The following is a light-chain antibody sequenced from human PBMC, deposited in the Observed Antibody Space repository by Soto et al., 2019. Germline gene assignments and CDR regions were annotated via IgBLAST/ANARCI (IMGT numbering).Light chain of an antibody. V-gene: IGKV1-16*01. CDR3: QQYNSYST. CDR1: HVVSNY. J-gene: IGKJ2*01. CDR2: AAS. Sequence: QMTQSPSSLSASIGDTVTITCRASHVVSNYLAWYQQKPGNPPKALIYAASFLQSGVPSRFSGSGSGTDFSLTISSLQPDDFATYYCQQYNSYSTFGQGTKLEIK.